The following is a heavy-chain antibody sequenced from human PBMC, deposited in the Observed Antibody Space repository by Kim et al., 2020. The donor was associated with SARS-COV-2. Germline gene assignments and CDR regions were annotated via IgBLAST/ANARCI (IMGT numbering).Heavy chain of an antibody. Sequence: SETLSLTCTVSGGSISSSSYYWGWIRQPPGKGLEWIGSIYYSGSTYYNPSLKSRVTISVDTSKNQFSLKLSSVTAADTAVYYCARRVVVTANNCLFDYWG. V-gene: IGHV4-39*01. CDR2: IYYSGST. CDR1: GGSISSSSYY. J-gene: IGHJ4*01. D-gene: IGHD2-21*02. CDR3: ARRVVVTANNCLFDY.